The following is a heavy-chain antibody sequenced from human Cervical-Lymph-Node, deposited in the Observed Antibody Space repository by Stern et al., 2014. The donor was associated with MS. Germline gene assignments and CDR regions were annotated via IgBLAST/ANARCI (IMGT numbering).Heavy chain of an antibody. CDR2: IIPVLGTP. CDR1: GGPFNSYS. CDR3: AKDRDILVEPVARGHYFYGMDV. D-gene: IGHD2-2*01. J-gene: IGHJ6*02. Sequence: QVQLVESGAEVKKPGSSVKVSCKASGGPFNSYSFSWVRQVPGQGLEWMGGIIPVLGTPNYAQNFQGRVTIFADESTNTGSMHQSSLRSEGTAVYYCAKDRDILVEPVARGHYFYGMDVWGQGTPVTVSS. V-gene: IGHV1-69*01.